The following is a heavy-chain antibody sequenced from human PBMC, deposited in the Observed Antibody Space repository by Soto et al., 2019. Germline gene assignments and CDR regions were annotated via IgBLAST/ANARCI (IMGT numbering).Heavy chain of an antibody. V-gene: IGHV4-59*01. CDR2: ISYSGGT. CDR1: GVSISSYH. J-gene: IGHJ4*02. CDR3: ARRDSPYYLEY. D-gene: IGHD2-21*02. Sequence: QVQLQESGPGLVKPSETLSLTCTVSGVSISSYHWNWIRQPPGQGLEWIGHISYSGGTKYNPSLNSRVTISLDTSANQFSLKLSSVTAADTAVYYCARRDSPYYLEYWGQGTLVTVSP.